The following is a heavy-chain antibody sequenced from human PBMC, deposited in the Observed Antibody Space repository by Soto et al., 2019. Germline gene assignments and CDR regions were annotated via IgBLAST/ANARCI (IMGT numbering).Heavy chain of an antibody. J-gene: IGHJ3*02. V-gene: IGHV5-10-1*01. CDR2: IDPSDSYT. D-gene: IGHD3-22*01. CDR3: ARFPDTYYYDSSGYPDAFDI. Sequence: AGESLKISCKGSGYSFTSYWISWVRQMPGKGLEWMGRIDPSDSYTNYSPSFQGHVTISADKSISTAYLQRSSLKSSDTAMYYCARFPDTYYYDSSGYPDAFDIWGQGTMVTVSS. CDR1: GYSFTSYW.